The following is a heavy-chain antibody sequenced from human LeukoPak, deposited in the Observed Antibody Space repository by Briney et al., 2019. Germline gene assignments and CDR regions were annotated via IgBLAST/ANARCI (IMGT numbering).Heavy chain of an antibody. Sequence: GGSLRLSCTASGFSFGDYAMSRVRQAPGKGLEWVGFIRSKAYGGTPEYAASVEGRFTISRDDSKSIAYLQMNSLKTEDTAVYYCTRARGYSYGYIDYWGQGTLVTVSS. CDR3: TRARGYSYGYIDY. CDR1: GFSFGDYA. D-gene: IGHD5-18*01. V-gene: IGHV3-49*04. CDR2: IRSKAYGGTP. J-gene: IGHJ4*02.